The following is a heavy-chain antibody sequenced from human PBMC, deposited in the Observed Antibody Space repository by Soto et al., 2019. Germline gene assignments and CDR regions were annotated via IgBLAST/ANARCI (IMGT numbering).Heavy chain of an antibody. Sequence: QVQLVQSGAEVKKPGSSVKVSCKASGDTFTIFAISWVRQAPGQGLEWMGGIIPTIGTTNYAPRFQGRITITGDESKGTASMELSSMKSEDTAVYYCARDLGSGYDPGDYWGQGTLVTVSS. CDR2: IIPTIGTT. J-gene: IGHJ4*02. CDR1: GDTFTIFA. V-gene: IGHV1-69*12. CDR3: ARDLGSGYDPGDY. D-gene: IGHD5-12*01.